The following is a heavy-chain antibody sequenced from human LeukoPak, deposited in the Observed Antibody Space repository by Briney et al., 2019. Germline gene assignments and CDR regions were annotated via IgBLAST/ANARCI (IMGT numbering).Heavy chain of an antibody. CDR3: ARVHGGVLRYFERAYYFDY. Sequence: SETLSLTCTVSGGSISSYYWSWIRQPPGKGLEWVGYIYYSGSTNYNPSLKSRVTISVDTSKNQFSLKLSSVTAADTAVYYCARVHGGVLRYFERAYYFDYWGQGTLVTVSS. D-gene: IGHD3-9*01. CDR1: GGSISSYY. V-gene: IGHV4-59*01. J-gene: IGHJ4*02. CDR2: IYYSGST.